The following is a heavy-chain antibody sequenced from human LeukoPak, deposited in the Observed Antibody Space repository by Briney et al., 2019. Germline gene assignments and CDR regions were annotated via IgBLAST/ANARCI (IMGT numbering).Heavy chain of an antibody. Sequence: GRSLRLSCAASGFTFSSCGMHGVRQAPGKGLEWVAVIWYDGSNKYYADSVKGRFTISRDNSKNTLYLQMNSLRAEDTAVYYCARGDLYGDYVILNWGQGTLVTVSS. CDR2: IWYDGSNK. D-gene: IGHD4-17*01. J-gene: IGHJ4*02. CDR3: ARGDLYGDYVILN. V-gene: IGHV3-33*01. CDR1: GFTFSSCG.